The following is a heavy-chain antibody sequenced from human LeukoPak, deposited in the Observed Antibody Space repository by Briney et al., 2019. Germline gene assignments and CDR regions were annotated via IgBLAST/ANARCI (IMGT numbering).Heavy chain of an antibody. CDR1: GLTLSNYW. CDR3: AKSSRNMDYFDY. D-gene: IGHD3-10*01. Sequence: QSGGSLRLSCAASGLTLSNYWMNWVRQAPGKGLEWVAVISYDGSNKYYADSVKGRFTISRDNSKNTLYLQMNSLRAEDTAVYYCAKSSRNMDYFDYWGQGTLVTVSS. CDR2: ISYDGSNK. V-gene: IGHV3-30*18. J-gene: IGHJ4*02.